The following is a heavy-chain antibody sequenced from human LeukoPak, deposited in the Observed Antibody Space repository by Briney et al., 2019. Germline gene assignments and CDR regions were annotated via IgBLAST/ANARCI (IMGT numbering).Heavy chain of an antibody. D-gene: IGHD3-3*01. CDR3: AGGITIFGVVYPFDY. J-gene: IGHJ4*02. V-gene: IGHV4-4*07. CDR2: IYTSGST. CDR1: GGSISSYY. Sequence: SETLSLTCTVSGGSISSYYWSWTRQPAGKGLEWIGRIYTSGSTNYNPSLKSRVTMSVDTSKNQFSLKLSSVTAADTAVYYCAGGITIFGVVYPFDYWGQGTLVTVSS.